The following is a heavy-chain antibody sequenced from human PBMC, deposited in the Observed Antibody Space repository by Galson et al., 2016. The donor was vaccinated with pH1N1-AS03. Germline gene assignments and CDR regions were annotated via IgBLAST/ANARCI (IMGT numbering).Heavy chain of an antibody. D-gene: IGHD5-12*01. CDR1: GFSLGTTSVG. CDR2: VHWDGVD. Sequence: PALVKPTQTLTLTCSFSGFSLGTTSVGLAWIRQPPGEALEWLALVHWDGVDRLSPSLRGRLAITKETSKNQVVLTMTNMGPADTGPYFCTKTSGYGFDFWGQGAPVTVS. V-gene: IGHV2-5*02. J-gene: IGHJ4*02. CDR3: TKTSGYGFDF.